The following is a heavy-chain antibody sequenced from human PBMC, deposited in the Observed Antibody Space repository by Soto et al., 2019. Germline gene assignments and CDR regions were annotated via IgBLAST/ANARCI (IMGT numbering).Heavy chain of an antibody. Sequence: GGSLRLSCTASGFTFSNHHMRWIRQAPGKGLEWVSYISPTGRPLYYADSVRGRFTISRDNAKNSLYLQMSGLRAEDTALYYCTRDPDTTSKIDHWGQGTQVTVSS. CDR2: ISPTGRPL. J-gene: IGHJ4*02. D-gene: IGHD1-1*01. CDR3: TRDPDTTSKIDH. V-gene: IGHV3-11*01. CDR1: GFTFSNHH.